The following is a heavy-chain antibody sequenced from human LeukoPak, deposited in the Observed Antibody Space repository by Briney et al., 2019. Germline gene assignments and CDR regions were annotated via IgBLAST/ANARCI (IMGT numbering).Heavy chain of an antibody. CDR3: ARSINNWFDP. J-gene: IGHJ5*02. CDR2: LYYSGNT. D-gene: IGHD6-6*01. V-gene: IGHV4-39*01. Sequence: PSETLSLTCTVSGGSISSSYYYWGWIRQSPGKGLEWLGSLYYSGNTYYNPSLKSRVTISVDTSKTQFSLKLSSVTAADTAVYYCARSINNWFDPWGQGTLVTVSS. CDR1: GGSISSSYYY.